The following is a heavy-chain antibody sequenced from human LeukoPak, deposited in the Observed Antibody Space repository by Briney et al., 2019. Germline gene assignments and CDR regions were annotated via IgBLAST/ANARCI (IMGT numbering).Heavy chain of an antibody. D-gene: IGHD3-10*01. Sequence: SETLSLTCTVSGGSITNYYWSWIRQPAGKGLEWIGRIYTSGSTNYNPSLKSRVTISVDTSKNQFSLKLSSVTAADTAVYYCARDNLLWFGEFSLDYWGQGTLVTVSS. CDR3: ARDNLLWFGEFSLDY. J-gene: IGHJ4*02. CDR2: IYTSGST. CDR1: GGSITNYY. V-gene: IGHV4-4*07.